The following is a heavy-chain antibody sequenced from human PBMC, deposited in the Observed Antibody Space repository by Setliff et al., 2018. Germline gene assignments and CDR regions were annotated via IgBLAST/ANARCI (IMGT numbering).Heavy chain of an antibody. V-gene: IGHV3-7*03. J-gene: IGHJ3*02. CDR3: ALFGDRDTFDT. CDR2: IKQDGSEK. Sequence: GGSLRLSCAASGFTFSSYWMSWVRQAPGKGPEWVANIKQDGSEKYYVDSVKGRLTISRDNAKKSLYLQMNSLRAEDTAFYHCALFGDRDTFDTWGQGTMVTVSS. CDR1: GFTFSSYW. D-gene: IGHD3-16*01.